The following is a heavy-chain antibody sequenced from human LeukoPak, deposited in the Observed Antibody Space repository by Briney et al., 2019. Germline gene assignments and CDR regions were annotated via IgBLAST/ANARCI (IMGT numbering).Heavy chain of an antibody. D-gene: IGHD5-18*01. Sequence: GGSLRLSCAASGFTFSRYEMNWVRQAPGKGLEWVSYISYSGSTKYYADSVKGRFTISRDNSKNMLWLQMNSLRADDTAVYYCAKNGYSYGLYDAFDIWGQGTMVTVSS. CDR2: ISYSGSTK. V-gene: IGHV3-48*03. J-gene: IGHJ3*02. CDR3: AKNGYSYGLYDAFDI. CDR1: GFTFSRYE.